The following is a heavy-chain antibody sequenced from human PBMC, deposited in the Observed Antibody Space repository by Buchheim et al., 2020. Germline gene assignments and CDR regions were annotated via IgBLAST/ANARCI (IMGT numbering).Heavy chain of an antibody. CDR2: INPNSGGT. Sequence: QVQLVQSGAEVKKPGASVKVSCKASGYTFTGYYMHWVRQAPGQGLEWMGWINPNSGGTNYAQKFQGWVTMTRDTSISPAYMELSRLRSDDTAVYYCARGPSVATIIPSVWFDPWGQGTL. J-gene: IGHJ5*02. D-gene: IGHD5-12*01. CDR1: GYTFTGYY. V-gene: IGHV1-2*04. CDR3: ARGPSVATIIPSVWFDP.